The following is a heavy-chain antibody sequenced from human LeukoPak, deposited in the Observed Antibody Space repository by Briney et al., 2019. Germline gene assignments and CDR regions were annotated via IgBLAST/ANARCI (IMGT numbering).Heavy chain of an antibody. Sequence: SETLSLTCTVSGGSISSYYWSWIRQPPGKGLEWIGYIYHSGTTNYNPSLKSRVTMSVDTSKNQFSLKLSSVTAADTAVYYCARGVRYYYDSSGYFLDYWGQEPWSPSPQ. CDR2: IYHSGTT. D-gene: IGHD3-22*01. V-gene: IGHV4-59*12. CDR3: ARGVRYYYDSSGYFLDY. CDR1: GGSISSYY. J-gene: IGHJ4*01.